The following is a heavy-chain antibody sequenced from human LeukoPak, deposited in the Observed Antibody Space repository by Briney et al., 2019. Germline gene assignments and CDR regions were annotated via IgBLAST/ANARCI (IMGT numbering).Heavy chain of an antibody. Sequence: SVKVSCKASGGTFSSYAIRWVRQAPGQGLEWMGGIIPIFGTANYAQKFQGRVTITADKSTSTAYMELSSLRSEDTAVYYCARDVAYGDNLSLYYYGMDVWGKGTTVTVSS. V-gene: IGHV1-69*06. CDR3: ARDVAYGDNLSLYYYGMDV. CDR1: GGTFSSYA. J-gene: IGHJ6*04. D-gene: IGHD4-17*01. CDR2: IIPIFGTA.